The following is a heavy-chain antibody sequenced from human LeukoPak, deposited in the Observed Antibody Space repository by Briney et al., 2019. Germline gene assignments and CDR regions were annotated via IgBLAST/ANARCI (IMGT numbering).Heavy chain of an antibody. J-gene: IGHJ4*02. CDR2: IYYSGST. CDR1: GGSISSTTYY. Sequence: SETQSLTCTVSGGSISSTTYYWGWIRRPPGKGLEWIGSIYYSGSTYYNPSLKSRVTVSVDTSKNQFSLILSSVTAADTAVYYCVRGSTLRHYQYWGQGTLVTVSS. CDR3: VRGSTLRHYQY. V-gene: IGHV4-39*01. D-gene: IGHD3-16*01.